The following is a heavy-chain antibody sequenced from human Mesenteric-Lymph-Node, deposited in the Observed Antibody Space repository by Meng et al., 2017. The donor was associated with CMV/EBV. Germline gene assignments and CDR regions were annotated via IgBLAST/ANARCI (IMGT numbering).Heavy chain of an antibody. Sequence: GGSLRLSCAASGFTFSSYGMHWVRQAPGKGLEWVAFIRYDRSNKYYADSVKGRFTISRDNSKNTLYLQMNSLRAEDTAVYYCAKDRCSGVSCYTGVVDYWGQGTLVTVSS. CDR3: AKDRCSGVSCYTGVVDY. CDR2: IRYDRSNK. D-gene: IGHD2-2*02. J-gene: IGHJ4*02. CDR1: GFTFSSYG. V-gene: IGHV3-30*02.